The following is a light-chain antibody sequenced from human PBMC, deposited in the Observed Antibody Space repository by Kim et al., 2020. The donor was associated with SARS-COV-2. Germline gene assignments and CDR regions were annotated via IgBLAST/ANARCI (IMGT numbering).Light chain of an antibody. V-gene: IGKV3-20*01. CDR3: QQYGTSPET. Sequence: SPGDSATLSCRASQSINSNYLAWYQRKPGQAPRLLIYGASSRATGIPDRFSGSGSGTDFTLSINRLEPEDFAVYDCQQYGTSPETFGGGTKVDIK. CDR2: GAS. J-gene: IGKJ4*01. CDR1: QSINSNY.